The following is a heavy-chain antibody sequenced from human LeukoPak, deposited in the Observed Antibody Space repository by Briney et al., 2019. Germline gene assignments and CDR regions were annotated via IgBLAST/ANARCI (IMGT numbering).Heavy chain of an antibody. Sequence: ASVKVSCKASGYTFIDYYMHWVRQAPGQGLEWMGWINPHSGGTNYAQKFQGRVTMTRDTSVSTAYMEVASLRSDDTAVYYCARDAVILAAIVPYFDYWGQGTLVTVSS. V-gene: IGHV1-2*02. J-gene: IGHJ4*02. CDR2: INPHSGGT. D-gene: IGHD2-2*01. CDR3: ARDAVILAAIVPYFDY. CDR1: GYTFIDYY.